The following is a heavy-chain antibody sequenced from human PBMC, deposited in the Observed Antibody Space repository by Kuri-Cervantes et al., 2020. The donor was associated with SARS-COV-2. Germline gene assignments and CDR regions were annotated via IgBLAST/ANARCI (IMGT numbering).Heavy chain of an antibody. J-gene: IGHJ5*02. D-gene: IGHD2-8*01. CDR1: GGSISSSSYY. V-gene: IGHV4-39*01. CDR2: IYYSGST. CDR3: SRREVYARFGWFDP. Sequence: SETLSLTCTVSGGSISSSSYYWGWLRQPPGKGLEWIGSIYYSGSTYYNPSLKSRVTISVDASKNQYSLKLSSVTAADTAVYYCSRREVYARFGWFDPWGQGTLVTVSS.